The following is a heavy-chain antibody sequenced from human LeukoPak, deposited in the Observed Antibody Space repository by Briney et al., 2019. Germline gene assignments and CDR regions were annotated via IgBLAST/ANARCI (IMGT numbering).Heavy chain of an antibody. D-gene: IGHD2-15*01. CDR3: ARVDGSCSGGSCPSGNWFDP. CDR2: FYHSGST. J-gene: IGHJ5*02. CDR1: GYSISSAYC. V-gene: IGHV4-38-2*02. Sequence: PSETLSLTCIVSGYSISSAYCWGWIRQPPGKGLEWVGGFYHSGSTYYNPSLKSRVTISVDTSKNQFSLKLNSVTAADTAVYYCARVDGSCSGGSCPSGNWFDPWGQGTLVTVSS.